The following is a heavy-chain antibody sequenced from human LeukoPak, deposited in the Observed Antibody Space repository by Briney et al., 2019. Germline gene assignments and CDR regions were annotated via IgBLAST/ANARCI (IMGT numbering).Heavy chain of an antibody. D-gene: IGHD3-3*01. CDR2: IYYSGST. V-gene: IGHV4-59*12. J-gene: IGHJ4*02. CDR3: ARDFKITIFGVVIPLYYFDY. Sequence: SETLSLTCTVSGGSISSYYWSWIRQPPGKGLEWIGYIYYSGSTNYNPSLKSRVTISVDTSKNQFSLKLSSVTAADTAVYYCARDFKITIFGVVIPLYYFDYWGQGTLVTVSS. CDR1: GGSISSYY.